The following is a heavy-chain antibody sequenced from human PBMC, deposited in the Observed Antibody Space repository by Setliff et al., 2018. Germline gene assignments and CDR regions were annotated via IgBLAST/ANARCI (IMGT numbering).Heavy chain of an antibody. CDR1: GYTFTSYD. D-gene: IGHD3-16*01. CDR3: ARDRRMGEERGHAFDI. V-gene: IGHV1-8*02. CDR2: MNPNSGNT. Sequence: ASVKVSCKASGYTFTSYDINWVRQATGQGLEWMGWMNPNSGNTGYAQKFQGRVTMTRNTSISTAYMELSSLRSDDTAVYYCARDRRMGEERGHAFDIWGQGTMVTVSS. J-gene: IGHJ3*02.